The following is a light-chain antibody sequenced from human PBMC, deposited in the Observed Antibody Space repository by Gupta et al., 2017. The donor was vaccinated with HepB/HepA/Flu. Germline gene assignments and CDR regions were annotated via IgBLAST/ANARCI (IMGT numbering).Light chain of an antibody. J-gene: IGLJ2*01. Sequence: SYDMTQPPPVSEDPGKPARLTWGGNNIGSKSVHWYQQKPGQAPVLVVYDDSDRPSGIPERFSGSNSGNTATLTISRVEAGDEADYYCQVWDSSSDHHVVFGGGTKLTVL. CDR3: QVWDSSSDHHVV. V-gene: IGLV3-21*03. CDR2: DDS. CDR1: NIGSKS.